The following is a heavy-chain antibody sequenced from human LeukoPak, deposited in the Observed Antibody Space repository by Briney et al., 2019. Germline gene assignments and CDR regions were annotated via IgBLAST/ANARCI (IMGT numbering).Heavy chain of an antibody. CDR3: AREAAAGTSFDY. CDR1: GGTFSSYA. CDR2: INPNSGGT. V-gene: IGHV1-2*02. J-gene: IGHJ4*02. D-gene: IGHD6-13*01. Sequence: ASVKVSCKASGGTFSSYAISWVRQAPGQGLEWMGWINPNSGGTNYAQKFQGRVTMTRDTSISTAYMELSRLRSDDTAVYYCAREAAAGTSFDYWGQGTLVTVSS.